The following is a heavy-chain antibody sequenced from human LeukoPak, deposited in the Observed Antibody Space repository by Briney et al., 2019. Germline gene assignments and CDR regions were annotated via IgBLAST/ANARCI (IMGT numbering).Heavy chain of an antibody. CDR1: GGTFSSYA. CDR3: ARDIAVAGFGNFDY. Sequence: ASVKVSCKASGGTFSSYAISWVRQAPGQGLEWMGGIIPIFGTANYAQKFQGRVTITADESTSTAYMELSSLRSEDTAVYYCARDIAVAGFGNFDYWGQGTLVTVSS. CDR2: IIPIFGTA. J-gene: IGHJ4*02. V-gene: IGHV1-69*01. D-gene: IGHD6-19*01.